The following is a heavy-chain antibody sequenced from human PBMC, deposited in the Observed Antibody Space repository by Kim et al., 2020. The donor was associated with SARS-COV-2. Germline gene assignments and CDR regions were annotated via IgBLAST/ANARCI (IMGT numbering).Heavy chain of an antibody. J-gene: IGHJ2*01. Sequence: DSVKGRFTISRDNSKNTLYRQMNSLRAEDTAVYYCAKDYGGNLPLGYFDLWGRGTLVTVSS. V-gene: IGHV3-23*01. D-gene: IGHD4-17*01. CDR3: AKDYGGNLPLGYFDL.